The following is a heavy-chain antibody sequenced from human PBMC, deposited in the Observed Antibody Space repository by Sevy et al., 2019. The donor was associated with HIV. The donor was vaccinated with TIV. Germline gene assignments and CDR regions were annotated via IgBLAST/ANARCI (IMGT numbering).Heavy chain of an antibody. D-gene: IGHD6-6*01. J-gene: IGHJ6*02. CDR2: ISSSSSYI. Sequence: ETLSLTCAASGFTFSSYSMNWVRQAPGKGLEWVSSISSSSSYIYYADSVKGRFTISRDNAKNSLYLQMNSLRAEDTAVYYCASFSLASLYYYYGMDVWGQGTTVTVSS. CDR1: GFTFSSYS. V-gene: IGHV3-21*01. CDR3: ASFSLASLYYYYGMDV.